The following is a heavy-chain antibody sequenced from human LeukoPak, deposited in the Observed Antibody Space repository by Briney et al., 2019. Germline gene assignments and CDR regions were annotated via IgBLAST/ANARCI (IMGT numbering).Heavy chain of an antibody. D-gene: IGHD3-3*01. Sequence: GGSLRLSCAASGFTFSSYAMSWVRQAPGKGLEWVSAISGSGGSTYYADSVNGRFTISRDNSKNTRYLQMNSLRAEDTAVYYCARHWDFWSRYFDYCGQGTLVTVSS. CDR1: GFTFSSYA. V-gene: IGHV3-23*01. CDR3: ARHWDFWSRYFDY. J-gene: IGHJ4*02. CDR2: ISGSGGST.